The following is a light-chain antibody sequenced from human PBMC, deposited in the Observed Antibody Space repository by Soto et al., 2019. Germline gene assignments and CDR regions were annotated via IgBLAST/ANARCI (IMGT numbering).Light chain of an antibody. CDR2: EAT. CDR3: CSYAGGSTLV. J-gene: IGLJ3*02. V-gene: IGLV2-23*01. CDR1: SSDIGTYNL. Sequence: QSALTQPASVSGSPGQSITISCTGTSSDIGTYNLVSWYQHHPGNAPKLMIYEATKRPSGVSSRFSGSKSGNTASLTISGRQTEDEADYYCCSYAGGSTLVFGGGTKLTVL.